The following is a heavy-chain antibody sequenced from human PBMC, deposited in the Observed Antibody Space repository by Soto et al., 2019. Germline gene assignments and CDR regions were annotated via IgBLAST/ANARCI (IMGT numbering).Heavy chain of an antibody. CDR1: GGSISSGGYS. V-gene: IGHV4-30-2*01. D-gene: IGHD6-6*01. J-gene: IGHJ4*02. Sequence: QLQLQESGSGLVKPSQTLSLTCAVSGGSISSGGYSWSWIRQPPGKGLEWIGYIYHSGSTYYNPTLTSRVTISVDRSKNQFSLRLSSVTAAATAVYYCAGGIAARPLGYWGQGTLVTVSS. CDR2: IYHSGST. CDR3: AGGIAARPLGY.